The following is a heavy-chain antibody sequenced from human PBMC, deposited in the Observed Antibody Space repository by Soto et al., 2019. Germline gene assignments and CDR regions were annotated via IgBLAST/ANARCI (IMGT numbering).Heavy chain of an antibody. J-gene: IGHJ5*02. D-gene: IGHD6-19*01. CDR2: IPHDGGVQ. CDR1: GFTFSTTG. V-gene: IGHV3-30*18. Sequence: QVHLAESGGGVVQPGMSLRLSCAASGFTFSTTGMHWVRQAPGKGLEWVAIIPHDGGVQHYTDSVKGRFTISRDTSKNTLYLQMNSLRPEDTAIYHCAKDLYGAGWYNYFDPWGQGTLVTVSS. CDR3: AKDLYGAGWYNYFDP.